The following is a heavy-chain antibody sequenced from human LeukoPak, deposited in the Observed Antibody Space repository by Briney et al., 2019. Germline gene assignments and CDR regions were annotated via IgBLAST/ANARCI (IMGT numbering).Heavy chain of an antibody. Sequence: SETLSLTCTVSGGSISSYYWSWIRQPARKGLEWIGRIYTSGSTNYNPSLKRRVTMSVDTSKNQFSLKLSSVTAADTAVYYCARDRQQNDYYYYYYMDVWGKGTTVTVSS. J-gene: IGHJ6*03. D-gene: IGHD6-13*01. CDR2: IYTSGST. CDR1: GGSISSYY. V-gene: IGHV4-4*07. CDR3: ARDRQQNDYYYYYYMDV.